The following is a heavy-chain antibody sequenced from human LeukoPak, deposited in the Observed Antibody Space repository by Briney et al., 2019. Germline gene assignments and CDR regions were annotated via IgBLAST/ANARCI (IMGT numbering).Heavy chain of an antibody. V-gene: IGHV1-18*01. J-gene: IGHJ4*02. D-gene: IGHD3-10*01. Sequence: GASVKVSCKASGYTFTSYGISWVRQAPGQGLEWMGWISAYNGNTNYAQKLQGRVTMTTDTSTSTAYMELRSLRSDDTAVYYCARDPYYYGSGSYGSFPFDYWGQGTLVTVSS. CDR3: ARDPYYYGSGSYGSFPFDY. CDR2: ISAYNGNT. CDR1: GYTFTSYG.